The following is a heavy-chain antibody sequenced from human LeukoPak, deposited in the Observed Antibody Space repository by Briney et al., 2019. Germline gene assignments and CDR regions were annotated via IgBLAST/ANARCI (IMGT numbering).Heavy chain of an antibody. J-gene: IGHJ4*02. Sequence: GGSLRLSCAASGFTFRNYNMNWVRQAPGKGLEWVSYISSSSSTIYYAGPVKGRFTIFRDNAKNSLYLQMNSLRAEDTAVYYCARDSDPFSGYYDYWGQGTLVTVSS. CDR3: ARDSDPFSGYYDY. V-gene: IGHV3-48*01. D-gene: IGHD2-15*01. CDR1: GFTFRNYN. CDR2: ISSSSSTI.